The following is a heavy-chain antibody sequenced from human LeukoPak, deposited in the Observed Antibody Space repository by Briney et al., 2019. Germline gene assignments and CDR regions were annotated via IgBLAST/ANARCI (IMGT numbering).Heavy chain of an antibody. CDR2: IYTSGST. Sequence: SETLSLTCTVSGGSISSGIYYWSWIRQPAGKGLEWIGRIYTSGSTNYNPSLKSRVTISVDTSKNQFSLKLSSVTAADTAVYYCARDHSLFRGVIGFDYWGQGTLVTVSS. CDR1: GGSISSGIYY. CDR3: ARDHSLFRGVIGFDY. D-gene: IGHD3-10*01. J-gene: IGHJ4*02. V-gene: IGHV4-61*02.